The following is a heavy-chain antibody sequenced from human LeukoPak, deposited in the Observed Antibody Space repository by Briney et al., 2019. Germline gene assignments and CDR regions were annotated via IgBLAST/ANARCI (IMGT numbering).Heavy chain of an antibody. CDR1: GFTFSSYS. V-gene: IGHV3-21*01. J-gene: IGHJ4*02. D-gene: IGHD2-8*01. CDR3: APLMVYAPYFDY. CDR2: ISSSSSYI. Sequence: GSLRLSCAASGFTFSSYSMNWVRQAPGKGLEWVSPISSSSSYIYYADSVKGRFTISRDNAKNSLYLQMNSLRAEDTAVYYCAPLMVYAPYFDYWGQGTLVTVSS.